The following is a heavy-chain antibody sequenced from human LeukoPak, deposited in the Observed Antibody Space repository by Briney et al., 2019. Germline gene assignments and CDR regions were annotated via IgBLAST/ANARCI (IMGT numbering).Heavy chain of an antibody. J-gene: IGHJ4*02. CDR2: ISGSGGST. CDR1: GFTFSSYA. Sequence: PGGSLRLSCAASGFTFSSYAMSWVRQAPGKGLEWVSAISGSGGSTYYADSVKGRFTISRDNSKNTLYLQMNSLRAEDTAVYYCAKDRRYSSGYYYGGYWGQGTLVTVSS. D-gene: IGHD3-22*01. CDR3: AKDRRYSSGYYYGGY. V-gene: IGHV3-23*01.